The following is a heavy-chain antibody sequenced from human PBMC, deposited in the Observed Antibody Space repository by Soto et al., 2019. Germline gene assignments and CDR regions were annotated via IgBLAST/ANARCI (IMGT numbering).Heavy chain of an antibody. Sequence: SETLSLTCTVSGGSISSSSYYWGWIRQPPGKGLEWIGSIYYSGSTYYNPSLKSRVTISVDTSKNQFSLKLSSVTAADTAVYYCARPTYYYGSGSITFDIWGQGTMVTVS. CDR1: GGSISSSSYY. D-gene: IGHD3-10*01. J-gene: IGHJ3*02. CDR3: ARPTYYYGSGSITFDI. V-gene: IGHV4-39*01. CDR2: IYYSGST.